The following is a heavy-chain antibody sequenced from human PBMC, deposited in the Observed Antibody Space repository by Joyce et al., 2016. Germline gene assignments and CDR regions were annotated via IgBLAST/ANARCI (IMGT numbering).Heavy chain of an antibody. J-gene: IGHJ4*02. Sequence: QVQLQESGPGLVKPSQTLSLTCTVSGGSISSGDYYWSWVRQSPGKGLEWIGYIYFSGSPNRNTSLKSRLTISADTSKNQFSLKVRSVTAADTAVYYCARGNGDFWSGYYNYFDYWGQGILVTVSS. CDR3: ARGNGDFWSGYYNYFDY. V-gene: IGHV4-30-4*01. CDR2: IYFSGSP. CDR1: GGSISSGDYY. D-gene: IGHD3-3*01.